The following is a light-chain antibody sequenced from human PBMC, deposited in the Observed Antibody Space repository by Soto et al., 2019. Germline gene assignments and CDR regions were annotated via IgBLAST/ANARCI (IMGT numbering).Light chain of an antibody. V-gene: IGKV3-20*01. J-gene: IGKJ1*01. CDR3: QQYISSVT. Sequence: EVVLTQSPGSLSLSPGQRATLSCRASQSVDSTFFAWYQKKPGQAPRLLIYGASKRATGIPDRFSGSGSGTDFTLIISRVEPEDFAVYYCQQYISSVTFGQGTKVEIK. CDR2: GAS. CDR1: QSVDSTF.